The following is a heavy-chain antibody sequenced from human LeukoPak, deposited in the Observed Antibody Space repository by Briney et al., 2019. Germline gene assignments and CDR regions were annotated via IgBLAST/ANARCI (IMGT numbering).Heavy chain of an antibody. CDR2: ISSSSSYI. V-gene: IGHV3-21*01. J-gene: IGHJ4*02. CDR1: GFTFSSYS. Sequence: GGSLRLSCAASGFTFSSYSMNWVRQAPGKGLEWVSSISSSSSYIYYADSVEGRFTISRDNAKNSLYLQMNSLRAEDTAVYYCAREQEGDIVVVPAALTDYWGQGTLVTVSS. D-gene: IGHD2-2*01. CDR3: AREQEGDIVVVPAALTDY.